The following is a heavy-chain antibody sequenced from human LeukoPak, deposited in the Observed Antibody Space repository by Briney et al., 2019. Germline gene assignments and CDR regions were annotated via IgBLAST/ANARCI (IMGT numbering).Heavy chain of an antibody. CDR1: GGTFSSYA. Sequence: SVEVSCKTSGGTFSSYAISWVRQAPGQGLEWMGGIIPIFGTANYAQKFQGRVTITADESTSTAYMELSSRRSEDTAVYYCARGRQWDEQKGIFDYWGQGTLATVSS. J-gene: IGHJ4*02. D-gene: IGHD1-26*01. CDR3: ARGRQWDEQKGIFDY. V-gene: IGHV1-69*13. CDR2: IIPIFGTA.